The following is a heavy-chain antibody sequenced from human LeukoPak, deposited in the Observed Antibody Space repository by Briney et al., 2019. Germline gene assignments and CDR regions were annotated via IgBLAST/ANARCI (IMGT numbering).Heavy chain of an antibody. V-gene: IGHV4-59*01. Sequence: SETLSLTCTVSGGSISSYYWSWIRQPPGKGLEWIGYIYYSGSTNYNPSLKSRVTISVDTSKNQFSLKLSSVTAADTAVYYCARVLYGDYWGGYYFDYWGQGTLVTVSS. CDR1: GGSISSYY. CDR3: ARVLYGDYWGGYYFDY. D-gene: IGHD4-17*01. CDR2: IYYSGST. J-gene: IGHJ4*02.